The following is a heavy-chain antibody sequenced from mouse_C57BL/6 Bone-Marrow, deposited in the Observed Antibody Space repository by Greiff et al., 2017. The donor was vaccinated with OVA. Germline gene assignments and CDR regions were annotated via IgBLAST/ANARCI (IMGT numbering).Heavy chain of an antibody. Sequence: VQLQQSGAELVRPGASVKLSCTASGYNFTSYCMSWVKQRPGQGLEWIGEIYPRNGNTDYNEKFQGKATLTADKSSSTAYMELRSLTSEDSAVYCCAHYDSYRYWYFDVWGTGTTVTVSS. CDR3: AHYDSYRYWYFDV. CDR2: IYPRNGNT. V-gene: IGHV1-81*01. J-gene: IGHJ1*03. D-gene: IGHD2-12*01. CDR1: GYNFTSYC.